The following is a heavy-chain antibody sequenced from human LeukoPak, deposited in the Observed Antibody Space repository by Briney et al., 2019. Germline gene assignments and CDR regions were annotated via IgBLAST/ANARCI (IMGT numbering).Heavy chain of an antibody. V-gene: IGHV4-4*07. Sequence: TSETLSLTCTVSSGSISNYDWSWIRQPAGKGLEWIGRIYTSGSTNYNPSLKSRVTISVDTSKKQFSLKLSSVTAADTAVYYCARLTSSWYQDWYFDLWGRGTLVTVSS. D-gene: IGHD6-13*01. CDR2: IYTSGST. CDR3: ARLTSSWYQDWYFDL. CDR1: SGSISNYD. J-gene: IGHJ2*01.